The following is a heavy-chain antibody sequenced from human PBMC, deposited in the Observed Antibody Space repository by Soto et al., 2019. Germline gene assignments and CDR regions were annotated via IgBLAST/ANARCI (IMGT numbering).Heavy chain of an antibody. J-gene: IGHJ4*02. D-gene: IGHD5-12*01. CDR3: EREYTETVDRPTPYYFDS. CDR1: GDSISNYY. V-gene: IGHV4-4*07. Sequence: SETLSLTCSVSGDSISNYYWSWLRQSAGKGLEWIGRTYVTGDTNYNPSLKSRVTMSVDTTKNQLSLRLRSVTAADTAVYSCEREYTETVDRPTPYYFDSWGQGTPVTVSS. CDR2: TYVTGDT.